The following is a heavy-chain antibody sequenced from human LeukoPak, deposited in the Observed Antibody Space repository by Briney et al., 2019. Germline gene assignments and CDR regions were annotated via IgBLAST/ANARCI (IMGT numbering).Heavy chain of an antibody. CDR1: GGSISSYY. CDR2: IYYSGST. Sequence: SETLSLTCTVSGGSISSYYWSWIRQPPGKGLEWIGYIYYSGSTNYNPSLKSRVTISVDTSKNQFSLKLSSVTAADTAVYYCARFKATYYYYYGMDVWGQGTTVTVSS. CDR3: ARFKATYYYYYGMDV. J-gene: IGHJ6*02. V-gene: IGHV4-59*01.